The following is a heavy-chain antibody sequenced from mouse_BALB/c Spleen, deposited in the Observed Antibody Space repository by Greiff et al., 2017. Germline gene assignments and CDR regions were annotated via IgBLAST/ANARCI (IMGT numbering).Heavy chain of an antibody. J-gene: IGHJ2*01. CDR1: GYSITSDYA. Sequence: EVQLQQSGPGLVKPSQSLSLTCTVTGYSITSDYAWNWIRQFPGNKLEWMGYISYSGSTSYNPSLKSRISITRDTSKNQFFLQLNSVTTEDTATYYCAGYGSSFDYWGQGTTLTVSS. CDR3: AGYGSSFDY. V-gene: IGHV3-2*02. CDR2: ISYSGST. D-gene: IGHD1-1*01.